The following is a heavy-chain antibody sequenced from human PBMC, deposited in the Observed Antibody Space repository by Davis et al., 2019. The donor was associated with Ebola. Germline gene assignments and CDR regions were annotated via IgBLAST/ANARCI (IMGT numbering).Heavy chain of an antibody. CDR3: ARHWLEEEGMDV. D-gene: IGHD6-19*01. CDR2: IYPGDSDSDT. V-gene: IGHV5-51*01. J-gene: IGHJ6*02. Sequence: GESLKLSCKSSGYSFTTYWICRVRQMPGKGLEWMGIIYPGDSDSDTRYSPSFQGQVTISVDKSISTAYLQWSSLKASDTAMYYCARHWLEEEGMDVWGQGTTVTVSS. CDR1: GYSFTTYW.